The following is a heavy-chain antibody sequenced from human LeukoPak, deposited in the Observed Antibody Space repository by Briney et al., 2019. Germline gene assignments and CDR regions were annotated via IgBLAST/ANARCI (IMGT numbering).Heavy chain of an antibody. CDR3: AKWGDYDILTGYYDSDY. V-gene: IGHV3-23*01. Sequence: GGSLRLSCAASGFTFNNYAMSWARQAPGKGLEWVSAITGSGGTTFYADSVKGRFTISRENSKNTLYLQMNSLRAEDTAVYYCAKWGDYDILTGYYDSDYWGQGTPVTVSS. CDR2: ITGSGGTT. D-gene: IGHD3-9*01. CDR1: GFTFNNYA. J-gene: IGHJ4*02.